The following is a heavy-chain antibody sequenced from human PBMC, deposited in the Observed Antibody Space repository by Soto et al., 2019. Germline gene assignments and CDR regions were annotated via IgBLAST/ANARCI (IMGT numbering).Heavy chain of an antibody. J-gene: IGHJ5*02. D-gene: IGHD3-16*01. CDR1: NGSITSGNW. CDR3: ARVWGALAPIAGWFGP. CDR2: IYQTGST. V-gene: IGHV4-4*02. Sequence: QVQLQESGPGLVKPSGTLSLTCAVSNGSITSGNWWSWVRQPPGKGLEWIGDIYQTGSTNYNPSLRSRVIISVDKSKNTFSLSLSSVTAADTAVYFCARVWGALAPIAGWFGPWGREILVTVSS.